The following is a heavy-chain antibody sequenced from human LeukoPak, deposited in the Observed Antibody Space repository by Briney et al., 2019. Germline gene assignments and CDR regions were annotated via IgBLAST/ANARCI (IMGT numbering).Heavy chain of an antibody. J-gene: IGHJ4*02. D-gene: IGHD2-15*01. CDR1: GFTFTTYA. Sequence: GGSLRLSCSASGFTFTTYAMHWVRQAPGKGLECVSGISSNGDSTYYADSVKGRFTISRDHSKNTLYLQMSSLRAEDTAVYYCVKSYCSGGSCYSYFDYWGRGTLVTVSS. CDR2: ISSNGDST. V-gene: IGHV3-64D*09. CDR3: VKSYCSGGSCYSYFDY.